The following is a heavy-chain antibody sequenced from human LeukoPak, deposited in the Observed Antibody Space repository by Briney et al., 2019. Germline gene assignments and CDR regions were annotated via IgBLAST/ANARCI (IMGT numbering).Heavy chain of an antibody. Sequence: SVTVSCKASGGTFSSYAISWVRQAPGQGLEWMGGIIPIFGTANYAQKFQGRVTITADESTSTAYMELSSLRSEDTAVYYCARARYSGSYYFDYWGQGTLVTVSS. CDR1: GGTFSSYA. CDR3: ARARYSGSYYFDY. J-gene: IGHJ4*02. V-gene: IGHV1-69*13. CDR2: IIPIFGTA. D-gene: IGHD1-26*01.